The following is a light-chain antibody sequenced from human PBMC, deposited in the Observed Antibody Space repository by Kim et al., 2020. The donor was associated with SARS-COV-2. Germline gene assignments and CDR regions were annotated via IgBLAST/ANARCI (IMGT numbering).Light chain of an antibody. CDR2: SAS. Sequence: SASVGDRVTIPCQSSQFIYKYINWYQQKPGKAPALLIYSASNLQSGVPSRFSGSGSGTDFTLTISSLQPEDFATYFCQQSYNTPWTFGQGTKVEI. J-gene: IGKJ1*01. CDR1: QFIYKY. V-gene: IGKV1-39*01. CDR3: QQSYNTPWT.